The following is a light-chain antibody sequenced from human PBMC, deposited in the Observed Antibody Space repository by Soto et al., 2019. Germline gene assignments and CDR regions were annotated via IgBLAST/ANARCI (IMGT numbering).Light chain of an antibody. CDR1: RSISDW. CDR3: LQYDNHSWT. CDR2: DAS. V-gene: IGKV1-5*01. J-gene: IGKJ1*01. Sequence: DIQMTQTPATLSSFVGDRVTITCRASRSISDWVAWYQQKPGKAPKLLIFDASSLKSGVPSRFNGSGSGTEFTLSISSLQPDDVATYYCLQYDNHSWTFGQGTKVDIK.